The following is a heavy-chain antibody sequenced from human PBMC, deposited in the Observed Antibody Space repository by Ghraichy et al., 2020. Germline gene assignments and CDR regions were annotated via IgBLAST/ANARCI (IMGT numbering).Heavy chain of an antibody. Sequence: SETLSLTCTVSGGSFSSPDSYWGWIRQPPGKGLEWIAHIYYSGTSYYNPALRSRVSISVDTSKKQFSLRLSSVTAADTATYYCARRFCDGGACYNGYYFGFWGQGTLVTVSS. D-gene: IGHD2-21*02. J-gene: IGHJ4*02. CDR3: ARRFCDGGACYNGYYFGF. V-gene: IGHV4-39*01. CDR1: GGSFSSPDSY. CDR2: IYYSGTS.